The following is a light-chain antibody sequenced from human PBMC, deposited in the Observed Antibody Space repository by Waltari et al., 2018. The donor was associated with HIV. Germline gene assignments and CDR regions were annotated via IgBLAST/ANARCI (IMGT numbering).Light chain of an antibody. CDR3: QAWDSSSHVV. V-gene: IGLV3-1*01. J-gene: IGLJ2*01. Sequence: SYELTQPPSVSVSPGQTASITCSGDTLGDKYACWYQQKPGQSPVLVIYQDSKRPSGIPERFSGSNSGNTATLTISGTQAVDEADYYCQAWDSSSHVVFGGGTNLTVL. CDR1: TLGDKY. CDR2: QDS.